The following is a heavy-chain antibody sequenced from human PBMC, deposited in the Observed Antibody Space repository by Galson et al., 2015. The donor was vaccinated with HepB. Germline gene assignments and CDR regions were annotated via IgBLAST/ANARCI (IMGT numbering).Heavy chain of an antibody. V-gene: IGHV3-66*01. CDR2: IYSGGST. D-gene: IGHD6-13*01. CDR1: GFTVSSNY. CDR3: ARDGYSSSWYVRYFDL. Sequence: SLRLSCAASGFTVSSNYMSWVRQAPGKGLEWVSVIYSGGSTYYADSVKGRFTISRDNSKNTLYLQMNSLRAEDTAVYYCARDGYSSSWYVRYFDLWGRGTLVTVPS. J-gene: IGHJ2*01.